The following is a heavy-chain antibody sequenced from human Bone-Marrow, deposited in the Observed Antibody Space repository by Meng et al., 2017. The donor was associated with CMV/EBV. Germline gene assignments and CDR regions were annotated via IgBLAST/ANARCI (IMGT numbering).Heavy chain of an antibody. CDR1: EFTLSSYD. CDR2: ISGSGGST. CDR3: AKCSGGYAATLDC. D-gene: IGHD5-12*01. V-gene: IGHV3-23*01. J-gene: IGHJ4*02. Sequence: ASEFTLSSYDMIWVRQAPGKGLEWVSIISGSGGSTYYADFVKGRFTISRDNSKNTLYLQMNSLRAEDTAVYYCAKCSGGYAATLDCWGQGTLVTVSS.